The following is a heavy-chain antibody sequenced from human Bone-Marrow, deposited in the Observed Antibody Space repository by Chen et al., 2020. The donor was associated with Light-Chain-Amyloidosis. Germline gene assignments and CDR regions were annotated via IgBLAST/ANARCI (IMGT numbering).Heavy chain of an antibody. CDR3: ARRPGHIVVVTEGAFDI. Sequence: QVQLQESGPGLVKPSQTLSLTCTVSGGSISSGGYYWRWIRQHPGKGLEWIGYIYYSGSTYYNPSLKSRVTISVDTSKNQFSLKLSSVTAADTAVYYCARRPGHIVVVTEGAFDIWGLGTMVTVSS. V-gene: IGHV4-31*03. CDR1: GGSISSGGYY. J-gene: IGHJ3*02. D-gene: IGHD2-21*02. CDR2: IYYSGST.